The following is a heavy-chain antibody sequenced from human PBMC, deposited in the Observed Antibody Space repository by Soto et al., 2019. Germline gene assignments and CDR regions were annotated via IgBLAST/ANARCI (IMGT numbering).Heavy chain of an antibody. CDR2: INHSGST. CDR3: ARYSRPYYYYGMDV. CDR1: GGSFSGYY. V-gene: IGHV4-34*01. J-gene: IGHJ6*02. Sequence: ASETLSLTCAVYGGSFSGYYWSWIRQPPGKGLEWIGEINHSGSTNYNPSLKSRVTISVDTSKNQFSLKLSSVTAADTAVYYCARYSRPYYYYGMDVWGQGTTVTVPS. D-gene: IGHD6-13*01.